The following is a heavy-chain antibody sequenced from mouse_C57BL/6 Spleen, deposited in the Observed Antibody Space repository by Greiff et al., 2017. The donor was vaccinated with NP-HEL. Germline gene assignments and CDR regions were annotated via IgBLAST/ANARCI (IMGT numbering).Heavy chain of an antibody. V-gene: IGHV1-19*01. Sequence: VQLQQSGPVLVKPGASVKMSCKASGYTFTDYYMNWVKQSHGKSLEWIGVINPYNGGTSYNQKFKGKATLTVDKSSSTAYMELNSLTSEDSAVYYCAREGYGSSYYYAMDYWGQGTSVTVTS. J-gene: IGHJ4*01. CDR3: AREGYGSSYYYAMDY. D-gene: IGHD1-1*01. CDR1: GYTFTDYY. CDR2: INPYNGGT.